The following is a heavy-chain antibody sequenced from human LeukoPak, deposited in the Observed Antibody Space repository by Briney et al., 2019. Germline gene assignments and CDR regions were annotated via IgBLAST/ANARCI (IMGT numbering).Heavy chain of an antibody. Sequence: PGGSLRLSCAASGFTFSSYSMNWVRQAPGKGLEWVSSISSSSSYIYYADSVKGRFTISRDNAKNSLYLQMNSLRAEDTAVYYCARLHFTPRSYYYYGMDVWGQGTTVTVSS. J-gene: IGHJ6*02. V-gene: IGHV3-21*01. D-gene: IGHD3-3*02. CDR1: GFTFSSYS. CDR2: ISSSSSYI. CDR3: ARLHFTPRSYYYYGMDV.